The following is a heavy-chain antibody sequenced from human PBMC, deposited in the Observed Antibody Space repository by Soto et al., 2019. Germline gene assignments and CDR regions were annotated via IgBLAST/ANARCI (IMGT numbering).Heavy chain of an antibody. CDR3: AREDSNYPSY. V-gene: IGHV1-8*01. D-gene: IGHD4-4*01. CDR2: MNPNSGNT. J-gene: IGHJ4*02. CDR1: GYTFTSYD. Sequence: ASVKVSCKASGYTFTSYDINWVRQATGQGLEWMGWMNPNSGNTSYAQKFQGRVTMTRDTSTSTVYMELSSLRSEDTAVYYCAREDSNYPSYWGQGTLVTVSS.